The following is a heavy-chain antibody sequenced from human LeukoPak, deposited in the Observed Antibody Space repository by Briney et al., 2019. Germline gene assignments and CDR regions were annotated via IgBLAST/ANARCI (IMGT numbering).Heavy chain of an antibody. J-gene: IGHJ3*02. CDR1: GGSISSYY. CDR2: IYYSGST. V-gene: IGHV4-59*08. Sequence: SETLSLTCTVSGGSISSYYWSWIRQPPGKGLEWIEYIYYSGSTNYNPSLKSRVTISVDTSKNQFSLKLSSVTAADTAVYYCARHDPIVGATLDAFDIWGQGTMVTVSS. D-gene: IGHD1-26*01. CDR3: ARHDPIVGATLDAFDI.